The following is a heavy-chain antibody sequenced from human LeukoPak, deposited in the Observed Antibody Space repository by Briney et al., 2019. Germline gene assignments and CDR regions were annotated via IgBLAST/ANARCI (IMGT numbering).Heavy chain of an antibody. D-gene: IGHD4-17*01. CDR3: ARQGTVTDPFDY. CDR1: GYSFTSYW. V-gene: IGHV5-51*01. J-gene: IGHJ4*02. Sequence: GESLKISCKGSGYSFTSYWIGWVRQMPGKGLEWMGIIWPSDSDTKYSPSFQGQVTISADKSINIAYLQWSSLKASDTAMYYCARQGTVTDPFDYWGQGTLVTVSS. CDR2: IWPSDSDT.